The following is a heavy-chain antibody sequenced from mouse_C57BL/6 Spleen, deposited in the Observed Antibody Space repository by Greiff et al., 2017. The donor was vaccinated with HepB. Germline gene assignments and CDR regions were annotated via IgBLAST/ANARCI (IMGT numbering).Heavy chain of an antibody. V-gene: IGHV1-82*01. D-gene: IGHD2-4*01. J-gene: IGHJ2*01. CDR1: GYAFSSSW. CDR2: IYPGDGDT. CDR3: ARWDDYVPLDY. Sequence: VQLQQSGPELVKPGASVKISCKASGYAFSSSWMNWVKQRPGKGLEWIGRIYPGDGDTNYNGKFKGKATLTADKSSSTAYMQLSSLTSEDSAVYFCARWDDYVPLDYWGQGTTLTVSS.